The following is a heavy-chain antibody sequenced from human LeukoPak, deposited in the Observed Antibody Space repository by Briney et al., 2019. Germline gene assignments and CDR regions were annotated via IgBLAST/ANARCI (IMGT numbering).Heavy chain of an antibody. CDR3: AKSIVGVSGFGY. J-gene: IGHJ4*02. Sequence: GGSLRLSCAASGFTFSSYSMNWVRQAPGKGLEWVSALSASGGSTYYADSVKGRFTISRDNSKNMLYLQMNSLRAEDTAVYYCAKSIVGVSGFGYWGQGALVTVSS. D-gene: IGHD1-26*01. CDR1: GFTFSSYS. CDR2: LSASGGST. V-gene: IGHV3-23*01.